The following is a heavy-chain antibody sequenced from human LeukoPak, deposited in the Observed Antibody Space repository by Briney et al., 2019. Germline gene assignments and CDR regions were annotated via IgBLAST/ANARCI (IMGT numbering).Heavy chain of an antibody. CDR2: IYYSGST. V-gene: IGHV4-39*01. Sequence: PETLSLTCTVSGGSISSSSYYWGWIRQPPGKGLEWIGSIYYSGSTYYNPSLKSRVTISVDTSKNQFSLKLSSVTAADTAVYYCARRAAPGAFDIWGQGTMVTVSS. D-gene: IGHD1-1*01. CDR1: GGSISSSSYY. J-gene: IGHJ3*02. CDR3: ARRAAPGAFDI.